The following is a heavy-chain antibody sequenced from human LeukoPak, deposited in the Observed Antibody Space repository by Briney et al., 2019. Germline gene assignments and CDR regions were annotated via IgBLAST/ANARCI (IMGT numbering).Heavy chain of an antibody. V-gene: IGHV3-23*01. J-gene: IGHJ4*02. CDR1: GFTFSSYA. D-gene: IGHD2-15*01. CDR2: ISGSGGST. Sequence: GGSLRPSCAASGFTFSSYAMSWVRQAPGKGLEWVSAISGSGGSTYYADSVKGRFTISRDNSKNTLYLQMNSLRAEDTAVYYCASRSEVYCSGGSCYFAPFDYWGQGTLVTVSS. CDR3: ASRSEVYCSGGSCYFAPFDY.